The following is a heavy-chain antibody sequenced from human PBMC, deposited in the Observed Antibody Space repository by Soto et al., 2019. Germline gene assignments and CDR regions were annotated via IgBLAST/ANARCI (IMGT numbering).Heavy chain of an antibody. D-gene: IGHD6-19*01. CDR1: GLTLTSYS. J-gene: IGHJ4*02. Sequence: EVQLVESGGGLVQPGGSLRLSCAASGLTLTSYSMHWVRKAPGKGLERVSYVSGSGGTIYYADCVKGRFTISRDNAKNTLSVQMNSLRGEDTAVYFGARETGLRSSGWSYYFDFWGQGTRVTVSS. CDR3: ARETGLRSSGWSYYFDF. V-gene: IGHV3-48*01. CDR2: VSGSGGTI.